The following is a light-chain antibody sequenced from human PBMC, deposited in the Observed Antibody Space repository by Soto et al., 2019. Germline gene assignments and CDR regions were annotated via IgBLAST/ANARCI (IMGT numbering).Light chain of an antibody. Sequence: ETVLTQSPATLSLSPGQRATLSCRASQSVGTSLAWYQQKPGQPPRLLIYDASTRASDIPARFSGSGSGTDFTLTISSLEPEDFAVYYCQQFNDWPRTFGQGTKVEIK. V-gene: IGKV3-11*01. CDR2: DAS. CDR1: QSVGTS. CDR3: QQFNDWPRT. J-gene: IGKJ1*01.